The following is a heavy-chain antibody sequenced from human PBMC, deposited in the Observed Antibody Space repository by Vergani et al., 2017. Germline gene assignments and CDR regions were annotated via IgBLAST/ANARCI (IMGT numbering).Heavy chain of an antibody. CDR3: ARGDYGILTGYRY. CDR1: GYTFSNYY. J-gene: IGHJ4*02. CDR2: INPSGGHT. V-gene: IGHV1-46*03. D-gene: IGHD3-9*01. Sequence: QVQVVQSGAEVKKSGASVKVSCKPSGYTFSNYYMHWVRQAPGQGLEWMGIINPSGGHTNYAQKFQGRVTMTRDTSTSTVYMELSSLRSEAPALYYCARGDYGILTGYRYWGQGTLGTVSA.